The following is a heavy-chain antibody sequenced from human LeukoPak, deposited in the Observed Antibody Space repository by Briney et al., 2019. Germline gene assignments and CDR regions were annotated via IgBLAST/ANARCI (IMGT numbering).Heavy chain of an antibody. CDR2: ISSSSSYI. V-gene: IGHV3-21*04. D-gene: IGHD6-13*01. CDR3: AKGYSSSWYSWFDP. Sequence: GGSLRLSCAASRFTFSSYNMNWVRQAPGKGLEWVSSISSSSSYIYYAYSVKGRFTISRDNSKNTLYLQMNSLRAEDTAVYYCAKGYSSSWYSWFDPWGQGTLVTVSS. CDR1: RFTFSSYN. J-gene: IGHJ5*02.